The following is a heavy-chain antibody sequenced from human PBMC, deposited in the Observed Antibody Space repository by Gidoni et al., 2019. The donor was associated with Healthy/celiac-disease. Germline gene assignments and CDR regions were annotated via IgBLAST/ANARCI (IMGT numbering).Heavy chain of an antibody. Sequence: RQAPGQGLEWMGWISAYNGNTNYAQKLQGRVTMTTDTSTSTAYMELRSLRSDDTAVYYCARDLDIVVVPAAMVRYYYYGMDVWGQGTTVTVSS. D-gene: IGHD2-2*01. CDR3: ARDLDIVVVPAAMVRYYYYGMDV. CDR2: ISAYNGNT. V-gene: IGHV1-18*01. J-gene: IGHJ6*02.